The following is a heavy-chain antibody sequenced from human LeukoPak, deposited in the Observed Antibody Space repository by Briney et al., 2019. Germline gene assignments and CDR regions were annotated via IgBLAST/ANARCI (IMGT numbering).Heavy chain of an antibody. J-gene: IGHJ4*02. Sequence: PGGSLRLSCAASGLTFSSYWMSWVRVAPGKGLEWVANIKQDGSEKYYVDSVKGRFTISRDNAKNSLYLQMNSLRAEDTAVYYCARAAFDWLSYFDYWGQGTLVTVSS. V-gene: IGHV3-7*04. D-gene: IGHD3-9*01. CDR2: IKQDGSEK. CDR1: GLTFSSYW. CDR3: ARAAFDWLSYFDY.